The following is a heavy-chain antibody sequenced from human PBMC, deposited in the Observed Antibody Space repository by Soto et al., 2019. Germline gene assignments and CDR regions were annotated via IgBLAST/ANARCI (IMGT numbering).Heavy chain of an antibody. Sequence: QVQLQESGPGLVKPSETLSLTCTVSGGSISRYYWSWIRQPAGKRLEWIGRIFTNEHINYNPSLKSRATLSVDMSKNQFTLKLTSVPADDTAVYYCARDRLGEDQQPFDYWGQGTLVTVSS. CDR3: ARDRLGEDQQPFDY. CDR1: GGSISRYY. CDR2: IFTNEHI. V-gene: IGHV4-4*07. J-gene: IGHJ4*02. D-gene: IGHD6-13*01.